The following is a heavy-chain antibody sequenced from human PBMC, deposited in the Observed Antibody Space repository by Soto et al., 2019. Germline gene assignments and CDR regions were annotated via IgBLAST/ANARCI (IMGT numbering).Heavy chain of an antibody. CDR1: GFTFDDYA. CDR3: AKDVSSSSTYYFDY. Sequence: LRLSCAASGFTFDDYAMHWVRQAPGKGLEWVSGVSWNSGSIGYADSVKGRFTISRDNAKNSLYLQMNSLRPEDTALYYCAKDVSSSSTYYFDYWGQGTLVTVSS. D-gene: IGHD6-6*01. CDR2: VSWNSGSI. J-gene: IGHJ4*02. V-gene: IGHV3-9*01.